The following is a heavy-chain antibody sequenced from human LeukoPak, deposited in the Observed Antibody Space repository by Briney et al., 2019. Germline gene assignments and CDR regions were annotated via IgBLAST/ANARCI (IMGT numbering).Heavy chain of an antibody. CDR2: VYYGRSP. D-gene: IGHD6-25*01. V-gene: IGHV4-39*02. Sequence: SETLSLTCTGSGDSISRSTYYWAWIRQPPGKGLERIGSVYYGRSPYFNPSLESRATISVDTSKNHFSLKMSSVTAADTAVYYCARGSGTGTFSYWGQGTLVTVSS. J-gene: IGHJ4*02. CDR1: GDSISRSTYY. CDR3: ARGSGTGTFSY.